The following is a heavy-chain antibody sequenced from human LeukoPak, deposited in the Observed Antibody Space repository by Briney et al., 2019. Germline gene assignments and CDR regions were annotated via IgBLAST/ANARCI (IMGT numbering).Heavy chain of an antibody. CDR3: ARVYRVLLWFGELLPFDP. D-gene: IGHD3-10*01. J-gene: IGHJ5*02. V-gene: IGHV3-11*01. CDR2: ISSSGAPI. CDR1: GFTFSDYY. Sequence: GGSLRLSCAASGFTFSDYYMTWIRQAPGKGLEWVSSISSSGAPIYYADSVKGRFTISRDNAKKSLYLQMNSLRSEDTAVYYCARVYRVLLWFGELLPFDPWGQGTLVTVSS.